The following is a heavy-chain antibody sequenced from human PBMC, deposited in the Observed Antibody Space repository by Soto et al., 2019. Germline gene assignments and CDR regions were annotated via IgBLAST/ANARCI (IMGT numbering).Heavy chain of an antibody. CDR1: EFTFDDYA. D-gene: IGHD6-13*01. J-gene: IGHJ4*02. CDR3: VKDIGAAPSWGFDA. CDR2: ISWNSGAL. Sequence: ESGGGQVQPGRSLRVSCAASEFTFDDYAMHWVRQGPGKGLEWVSGISWNSGALAYADSVKGRFTISRDNAQNSLYLQMNSLKAEDTATYYCVKDIGAAPSWGFDAWGQGTLVTVSS. V-gene: IGHV3-9*01.